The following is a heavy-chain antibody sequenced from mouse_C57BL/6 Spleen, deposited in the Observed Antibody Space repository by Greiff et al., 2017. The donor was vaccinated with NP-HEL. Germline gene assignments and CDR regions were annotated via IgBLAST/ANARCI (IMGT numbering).Heavy chain of an antibody. CDR1: GYTFTDYY. J-gene: IGHJ2*01. D-gene: IGHD2-4*01. CDR3: ARPYDYVPSYFDY. V-gene: IGHV1-26*01. Sequence: EVQLQQSGPELVKPGASVKISCKASGYTFTDYYMNWVKQSHGKSLEWIGDINPNNGGTSYNQKFKGKATLTVDKSSSTAYMELRSLTSEDSAVYYCARPYDYVPSYFDYWGQGTTLTVSS. CDR2: INPNNGGT.